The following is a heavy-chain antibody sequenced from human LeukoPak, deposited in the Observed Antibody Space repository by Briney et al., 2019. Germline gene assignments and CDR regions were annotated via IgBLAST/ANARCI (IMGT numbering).Heavy chain of an antibody. J-gene: IGHJ3*02. V-gene: IGHV4-38-2*02. CDR3: AKSNGCGLIDI. Sequence: SETLSLTCTVSGYSISSGYYWGWIRQPPGKGLEWIGSIYHSGSTYYNPSLKSRVTISVDTSKNQFSLKLRSVTAADTAVYYCAKSNGCGLIDIWGQGTMVTVSS. CDR2: IYHSGST. CDR1: GYSISSGYY. D-gene: IGHD2-21*01.